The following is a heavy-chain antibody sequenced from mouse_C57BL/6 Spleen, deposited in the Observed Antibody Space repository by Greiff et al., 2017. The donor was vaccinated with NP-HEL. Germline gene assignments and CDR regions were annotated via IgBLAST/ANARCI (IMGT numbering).Heavy chain of an antibody. CDR1: GFSLTSYA. CDR2: IWTGGGT. CDR3: AREAQASPYYFDY. Sequence: QVQLQQSGPGLVAPSQSLSITCTVSGFSLTSYAISWVRQPPGKGLEWLGVIWTGGGTNYNSALKSRLSISKYNSKSQVFLKMNCLQTDDTARYYGAREAQASPYYFDYWGQGTTLTVSS. V-gene: IGHV2-9-1*01. J-gene: IGHJ2*01. D-gene: IGHD3-2*02.